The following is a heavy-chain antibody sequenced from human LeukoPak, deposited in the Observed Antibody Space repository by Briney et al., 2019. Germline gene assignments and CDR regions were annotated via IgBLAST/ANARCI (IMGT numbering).Heavy chain of an antibody. D-gene: IGHD2-15*01. Sequence: GGSLRLSCAASGFTFSYYSMNWVRQAPGKGLEWVSYISSSSSTIYYADSVKGRFTISRDNARNSLYLQINSLTAADTGVYYCARPYCSGGSCYSSIPGPAHWGWGTLVTVSS. V-gene: IGHV3-48*01. CDR1: GFTFSYYS. J-gene: IGHJ4*02. CDR2: ISSSSSTI. CDR3: ARPYCSGGSCYSSIPGPAH.